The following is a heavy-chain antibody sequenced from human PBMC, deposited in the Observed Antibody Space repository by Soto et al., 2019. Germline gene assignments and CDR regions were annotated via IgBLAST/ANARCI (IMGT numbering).Heavy chain of an antibody. V-gene: IGHV3-30-3*01. CDR2: ISYDGSNK. CDR1: VTTFSSYA. Sequence: PGGSLILSCAASVTTFSSYAKHWFRHAPAKGLEWVAVISYDGSNKYYADSVKGRFTISRDNSKNTLYLQMNSLRAEDTAVYYCARPAGYSYGFFDYWGQGTLVTVSS. D-gene: IGHD5-18*01. CDR3: ARPAGYSYGFFDY. J-gene: IGHJ4*02.